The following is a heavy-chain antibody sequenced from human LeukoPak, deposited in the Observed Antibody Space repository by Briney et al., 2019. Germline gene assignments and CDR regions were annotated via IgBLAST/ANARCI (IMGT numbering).Heavy chain of an antibody. J-gene: IGHJ3*02. CDR1: GGSFSGYY. CDR3: ARGAILSAFDI. CDR2: INHSGST. D-gene: IGHD2/OR15-2a*01. V-gene: IGHV4-34*01. Sequence: SETLSLTCAAYGGSFSGYYWSWIRQPPGKGLEWIGEINHSGSTNYNPSLKSRVTISVDTSKNQFSLKLSSVTAADTAVYYCARGAILSAFDIWGQGTMVTVSS.